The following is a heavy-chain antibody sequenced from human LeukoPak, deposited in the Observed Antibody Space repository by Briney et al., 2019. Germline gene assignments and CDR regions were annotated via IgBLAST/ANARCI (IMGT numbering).Heavy chain of an antibody. V-gene: IGHV4-59*01. CDR2: IYYSGST. Sequence: SETLSLTCTVSGGSISSYYWSWIRQPPGKGLEWIGYIYYSGSTNYNPSLKSRVTISVDTSKNQFSLKLSSVTAADTAVYYCASSLVVPDAFDIWGQGTMVTVSS. CDR3: ASSLVVPDAFDI. J-gene: IGHJ3*02. CDR1: GGSISSYY. D-gene: IGHD2-2*01.